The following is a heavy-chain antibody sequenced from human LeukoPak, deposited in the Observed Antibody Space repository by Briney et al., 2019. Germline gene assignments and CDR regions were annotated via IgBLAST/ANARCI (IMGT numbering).Heavy chain of an antibody. D-gene: IGHD6-13*01. Sequence: PGGSLRLSCAASGFTFSSYWMHWVRQAPGKGLVWVSRINSDGSSTSYADSVKGRFTISRDNAKNTLYLQMNSLRAEDTAVYYCARGGIAAPFTRYPLDYWGQGTLVTVSS. CDR3: ARGGIAAPFTRYPLDY. CDR2: INSDGSST. J-gene: IGHJ4*02. V-gene: IGHV3-74*01. CDR1: GFTFSSYW.